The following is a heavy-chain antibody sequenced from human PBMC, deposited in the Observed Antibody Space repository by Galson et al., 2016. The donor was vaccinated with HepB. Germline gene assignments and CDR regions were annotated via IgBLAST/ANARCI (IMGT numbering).Heavy chain of an antibody. V-gene: IGHV3-23*01. CDR1: GFTFSSYV. D-gene: IGHD1-26*01. CDR2: IGGSGGST. Sequence: SLRLPCAASGFTFSSYVMSWVRQAPGKGLEWVSGIGGSGGSTYYADSVKGRFTISRDNSKNTLYLQMNSLRAEDTAVYYCAKSLIVGPTMNWYFDLWGRGTLVTVSS. J-gene: IGHJ2*01. CDR3: AKSLIVGPTMNWYFDL.